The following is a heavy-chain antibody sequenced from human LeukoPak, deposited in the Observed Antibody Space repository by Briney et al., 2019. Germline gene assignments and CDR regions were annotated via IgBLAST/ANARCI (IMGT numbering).Heavy chain of an antibody. CDR3: AREVVRAARGMDV. Sequence: KPGGSLRLSCAASGFIFSDYYMGWVRQAPGKGLEWVSYISNKGSSSTTYYADSVKGRFTISRDDAQNSLYLQMNSLRTDDTAVYYCAREVVRAARGMDVWGQGTTVTVSS. CDR2: ISNKGSSSTT. V-gene: IGHV3-11*01. CDR1: GFIFSDYY. J-gene: IGHJ6*02. D-gene: IGHD3-10*01.